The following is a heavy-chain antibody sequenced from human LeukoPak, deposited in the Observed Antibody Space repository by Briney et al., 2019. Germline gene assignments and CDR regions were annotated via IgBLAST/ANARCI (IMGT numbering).Heavy chain of an antibody. V-gene: IGHV1-2*02. CDR1: GYTFTGYY. D-gene: IGHD3-9*01. J-gene: IGHJ4*02. CDR2: INPNSGGT. CDR3: ARAEIYDILTGGPPGDY. Sequence: GASVTVSCKASGYTFTGYYMHWVRQAPGQGLEWMGWINPNSGGTNYAQKFQGRVTMTRDTSISTAYMELSRLRSDDTAVYYCARAEIYDILTGGPPGDYWGQGTLVTVSS.